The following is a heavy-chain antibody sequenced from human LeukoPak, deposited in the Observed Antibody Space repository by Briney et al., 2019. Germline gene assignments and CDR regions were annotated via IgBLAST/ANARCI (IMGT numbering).Heavy chain of an antibody. V-gene: IGHV3-21*01. J-gene: IGHJ4*02. CDR2: ISSSSTYI. CDR1: GFTFTSYS. CDR3: ARPERAGSYYASYYFDS. D-gene: IGHD1-26*01. Sequence: GGSLRLSCAASGFTFTSYSLNWVRQAPGKGLEWVSSISSSSTYIYYADSVKGRFTISRDNAKNSLSLQMNSLRAEDTAVYYCARPERAGSYYASYYFDSWGQGTLVTVSS.